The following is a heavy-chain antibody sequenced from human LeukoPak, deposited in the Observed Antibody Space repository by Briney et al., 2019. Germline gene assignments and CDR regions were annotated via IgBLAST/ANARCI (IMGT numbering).Heavy chain of an antibody. CDR1: GDSVSSNSAA. D-gene: IGHD6-13*01. CDR3: AGIAAAGTNSAFDI. Sequence: SQTLSLTCAISGDSVSSNSAAWNWIRQSPSRGLEWLGRTYYRSKWYNDYAVSVKSRITINPDTSKNQFSLQLNSVTPEDTAVYYCAGIAAAGTNSAFDIWGQGTMVTVSS. V-gene: IGHV6-1*01. CDR2: TYYRSKWYN. J-gene: IGHJ3*02.